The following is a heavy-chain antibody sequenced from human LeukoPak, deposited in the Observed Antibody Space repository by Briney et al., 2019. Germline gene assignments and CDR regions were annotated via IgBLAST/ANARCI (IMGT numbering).Heavy chain of an antibody. Sequence: PGGSLRLSCAASGFTFSSYDMHWVRQATGKGLEWVSAIGTAGDTYYPGSVKGRFTISRENAKNSLYLQMNSLRAGDTAVYYCARAGSTIVTTWAYYGMDVWGQGTTVTVSS. J-gene: IGHJ6*02. V-gene: IGHV3-13*01. CDR1: GFTFSSYD. CDR3: ARAGSTIVTTWAYYGMDV. D-gene: IGHD4-11*01. CDR2: IGTAGDT.